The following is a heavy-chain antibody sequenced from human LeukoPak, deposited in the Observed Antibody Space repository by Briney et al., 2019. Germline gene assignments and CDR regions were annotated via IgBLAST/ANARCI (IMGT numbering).Heavy chain of an antibody. V-gene: IGHV3-33*01. CDR3: ASAAGAFDN. Sequence: PGGALRLSCAASGLAFSTYGMHWVRQAPGQGLEWVAVIWSEGSHEYYAESVRGRFTISRDNSKNTVYLQMSGLIIEDTAIYYRASAAGAFDNWGQGTMITVSS. CDR1: GLAFSTYG. J-gene: IGHJ3*02. CDR2: IWSEGSHE. D-gene: IGHD6-13*01.